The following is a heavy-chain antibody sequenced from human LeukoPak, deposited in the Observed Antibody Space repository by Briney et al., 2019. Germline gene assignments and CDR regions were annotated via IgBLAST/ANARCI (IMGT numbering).Heavy chain of an antibody. CDR3: AKAGVLTTMSADWFDP. D-gene: IGHD4-17*01. CDR2: MNPNSGNT. J-gene: IGHJ5*02. Sequence: ASVKVSCKASGYTFTSYDINWVRQATGQGLEWMGYMNPNSGNTGYRQKFQGRLTMTKNTSINTAYMELSSLRSDDAAVYYCAKAGVLTTMSADWFDPWGQGTLVTVSS. CDR1: GYTFTSYD. V-gene: IGHV1-8*01.